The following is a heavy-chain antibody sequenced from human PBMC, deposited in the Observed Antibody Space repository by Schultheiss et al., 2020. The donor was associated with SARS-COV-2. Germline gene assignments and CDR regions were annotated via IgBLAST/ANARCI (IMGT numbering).Heavy chain of an antibody. J-gene: IGHJ4*02. CDR3: ARILWFGELRIFDY. V-gene: IGHV2-70*01. Sequence: SGPTLVKPTQTLTLTCTFSGFSLSTSGMCVSWIRQPPGKALEWLALIDWDDGKYYSTSLKTRLTISKDTSKNQVVLTMTNMDPVDTATYYCARILWFGELRIFDYWGQGTLVTVSS. D-gene: IGHD3-10*01. CDR1: GFSLSTSGMC. CDR2: IDWDDGK.